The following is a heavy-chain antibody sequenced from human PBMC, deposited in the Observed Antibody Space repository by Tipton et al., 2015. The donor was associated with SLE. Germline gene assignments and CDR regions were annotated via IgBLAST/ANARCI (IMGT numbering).Heavy chain of an antibody. V-gene: IGHV1-18*01. CDR1: GYTFTSYG. J-gene: IGHJ6*03. CDR3: ARVEGGIPFYYYYYMDV. CDR2: VSAYNDNT. Sequence: QLVQSGAEVKKPGASVKVSYKASGYTFTSYGISWVRQAPGQGLEWMGWVSAYNDNTNYAQKLQGRVTMTTDTSTSTAYMELRSLRSDDTAVYYCARVEGGIPFYYYYYMDVWGKGTTVTVSS. D-gene: IGHD3-16*01.